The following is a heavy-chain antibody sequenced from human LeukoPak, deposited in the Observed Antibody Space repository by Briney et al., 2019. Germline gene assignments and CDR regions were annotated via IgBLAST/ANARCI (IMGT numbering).Heavy chain of an antibody. CDR3: ARDRPRGVFDY. CDR2: ISSSGSTI. V-gene: IGHV3-48*03. J-gene: IGHJ4*02. Sequence: GGSLRLSCAGSGFTFSSYEMNWVRQAPGKGLEWVSYISSSGSTIYYADSVKGRFTISRDNAKNSLYLQMNSLRAEDTAVYYCARDRPRGVFDYWGQGTLVTVSS. CDR1: GFTFSSYE. D-gene: IGHD3-16*01.